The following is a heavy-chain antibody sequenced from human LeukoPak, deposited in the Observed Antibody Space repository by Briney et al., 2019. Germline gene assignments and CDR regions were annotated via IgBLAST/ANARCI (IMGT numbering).Heavy chain of an antibody. Sequence: GGSLRLSCAASGFTFSSYAMSWVRQTPGQGLDWVSPISGSGCRTYYAVSVMGRFTISRDNSKNTLYLQMNSLRPEDTVVYYCAKDRRDDEYRPYFDYWGQGTLVTVSS. V-gene: IGHV3-23*01. D-gene: IGHD6-6*01. CDR2: ISGSGCRT. CDR1: GFTFSSYA. CDR3: AKDRRDDEYRPYFDY. J-gene: IGHJ4*02.